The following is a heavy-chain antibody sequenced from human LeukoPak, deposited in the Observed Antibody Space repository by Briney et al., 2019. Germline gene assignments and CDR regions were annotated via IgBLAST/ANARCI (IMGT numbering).Heavy chain of an antibody. J-gene: IGHJ4*02. CDR1: GGSISSSSYY. D-gene: IGHD3-16*01. Sequence: SETLSLTCTVSGGSISSSSYYWGWIRQPPGKGLEWIGSIYYSGSTYYNPSLKSRVTISVDTSKNQFSLKLSSVTAADTAVYYCARIFLGEYCFDYWGQGTLVTVSS. CDR3: ARIFLGEYCFDY. CDR2: IYYSGST. V-gene: IGHV4-39*07.